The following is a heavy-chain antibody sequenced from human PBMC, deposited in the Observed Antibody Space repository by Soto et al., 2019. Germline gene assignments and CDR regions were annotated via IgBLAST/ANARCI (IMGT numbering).Heavy chain of an antibody. CDR2: ISGSGGST. CDR1: GFTFSSYS. Sequence: EVQLVESGGGLVKPGGSLRLSCAASGFTFSSYSMNWVRQAPGKGLEWVSAISGSGGSTYYADSVKGRFTISRDNSKNTLYLQMNSLRAEDTAVYYCAKDWVWELLGGEYWGQGTLVTVSS. J-gene: IGHJ4*02. V-gene: IGHV3-23*04. CDR3: AKDWVWELLGGEY. D-gene: IGHD1-26*01.